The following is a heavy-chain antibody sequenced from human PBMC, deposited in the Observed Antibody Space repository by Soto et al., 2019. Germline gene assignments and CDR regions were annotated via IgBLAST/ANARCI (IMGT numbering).Heavy chain of an antibody. CDR2: INSDGSST. CDR1: GFTFSSYW. J-gene: IGHJ6*02. CDR3: ARDLSSSWPYYYYYGMDV. D-gene: IGHD6-13*01. V-gene: IGHV3-74*01. Sequence: GGSLRLSCAAPGFTFSSYWMHWVRQAPGKGLVWVSRINSDGSSTSYADSVKGRFTISRDNAKNTLYLQMNSLRAEDTAVYYCARDLSSSWPYYYYYGMDVWGQGTTVTVSS.